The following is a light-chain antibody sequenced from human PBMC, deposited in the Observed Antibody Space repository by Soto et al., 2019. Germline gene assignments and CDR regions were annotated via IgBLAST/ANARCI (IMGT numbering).Light chain of an antibody. Sequence: QSALTQPASVSGSPGQSITIPCTGTSSGVGGYNYVSWYQQHPGKAPKLMIYDVSNRPSGVSNRFSGSKSGNTASLTISGLQAEDEADYYCSSYTSSSTLLYVFGTGTKLTVL. CDR3: SSYTSSSTLLYV. CDR2: DVS. V-gene: IGLV2-14*01. CDR1: SSGVGGYNY. J-gene: IGLJ1*01.